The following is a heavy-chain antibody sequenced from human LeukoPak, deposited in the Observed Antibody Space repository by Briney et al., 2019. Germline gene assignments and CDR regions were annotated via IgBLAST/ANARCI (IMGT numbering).Heavy chain of an antibody. CDR1: GGSISNYY. D-gene: IGHD3-22*01. J-gene: IGHJ4*02. CDR2: IYYSGST. Sequence: SETLSLTCTVSGGSISNYYWSWIRQPPGKGLEWIGSIYYSGSTYYNPSLKSRVTISVDTSKNQFSLKLSSVTAADTAVYYCARSSDSSGYYEYYFDYWGQGTLVTVSS. CDR3: ARSSDSSGYYEYYFDY. V-gene: IGHV4-39*01.